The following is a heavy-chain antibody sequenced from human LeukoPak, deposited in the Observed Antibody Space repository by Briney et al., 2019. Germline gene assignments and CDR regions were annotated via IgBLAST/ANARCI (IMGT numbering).Heavy chain of an antibody. V-gene: IGHV3-23*01. Sequence: GGSLRLSCAASGFTFSSYAMSWVRQAPGKGLEWVSAISGSGGSTYYADSVKGRFTISRDNSKNTLYLQMNSLRAEDTAVYYCATQLGVRGLTSGRGYNFWGQGTLVTVSS. CDR2: ISGSGGST. CDR1: GFTFSSYA. D-gene: IGHD3-10*01. CDR3: ATQLGVRGLTSGRGYNF. J-gene: IGHJ4*02.